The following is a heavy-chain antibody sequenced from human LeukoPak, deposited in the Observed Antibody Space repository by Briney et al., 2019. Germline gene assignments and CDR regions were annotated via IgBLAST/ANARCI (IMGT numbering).Heavy chain of an antibody. CDR3: GRGPDWGSHFAGFAP. CDR1: GGAFSGFY. J-gene: IGHJ5*02. D-gene: IGHD3-16*01. CDR2: INHSGST. Sequence: SETLSLTCAVYGGAFSGFYWSWVRQPPGKGLQWIGEINHSGSTRYNPSFKSRVTILVDTSRNQFSLKLTSVTASDTDVYCCGRGPDWGSHFAGFAPWGQGPLVTVSS. V-gene: IGHV4-34*01.